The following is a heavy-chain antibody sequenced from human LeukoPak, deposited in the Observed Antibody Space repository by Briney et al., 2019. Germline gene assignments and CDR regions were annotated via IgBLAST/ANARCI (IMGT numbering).Heavy chain of an antibody. CDR3: ARCTASCYANAFDV. V-gene: IGHV3-23*01. CDR2: INGGGDAT. J-gene: IGHJ3*01. Sequence: GGSLRLSCAASGFSFNNNAMSWVRQAPGKGLEWGSAINGGGDATEYADSVKGRFTISRDNSKKTLYLQMNSLRPEHTAVYYCARCTASCYANAFDVWGQGTLLTVSS. D-gene: IGHD2-2*01. CDR1: GFSFNNNA.